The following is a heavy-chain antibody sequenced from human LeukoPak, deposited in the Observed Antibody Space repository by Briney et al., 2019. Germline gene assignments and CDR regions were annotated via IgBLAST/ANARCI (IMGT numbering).Heavy chain of an antibody. J-gene: IGHJ6*04. CDR3: ARTQIYGSGSYYIGNYYYYGMDV. V-gene: IGHV4-34*01. CDR2: INHSGST. D-gene: IGHD3-10*01. Sequence: SETLSLTCAVYGGSFSGYYWSWIRQPPGKGLEWIGEINHSGSTNYKPSLKSRVTISVDTSKNQFSLKLSSVTAADTAVYYCARTQIYGSGSYYIGNYYYYGMDVWGKGTTVTVSS. CDR1: GGSFSGYY.